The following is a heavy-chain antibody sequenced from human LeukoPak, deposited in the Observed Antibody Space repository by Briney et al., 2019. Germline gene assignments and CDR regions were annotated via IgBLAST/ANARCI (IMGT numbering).Heavy chain of an antibody. J-gene: IGHJ4*02. CDR2: MNPNSGNT. V-gene: IGHV1-8*03. D-gene: IGHD3-22*01. CDR1: GYTFTTND. Sequence: ASVKVSCKTSGYTFTTNDINWVRQATGQGLEWMGWMNPNSGNTGYAQKFQGRAAITRNTSISTAYMELSSLRSEDTAVYYCARAYYDTSGYYYFDYWGQGSLVTVSS. CDR3: ARAYYDTSGYYYFDY.